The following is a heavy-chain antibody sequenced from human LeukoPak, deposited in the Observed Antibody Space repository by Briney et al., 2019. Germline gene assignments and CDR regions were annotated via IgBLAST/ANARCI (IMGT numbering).Heavy chain of an antibody. D-gene: IGHD5-24*01. CDR3: AKERRDGYNLPPYYFDY. Sequence: GGSLRLSCAASGFTFSSYWMHWVRQAPGKGLEWVSGISWNSGSIGYADSVKGRFTISRDNAKNSLYLQMNSLRAEDTALYYCAKERRDGYNLPPYYFDYWGQGTLVTVSS. CDR1: GFTFSSYW. V-gene: IGHV3-9*01. J-gene: IGHJ4*02. CDR2: ISWNSGSI.